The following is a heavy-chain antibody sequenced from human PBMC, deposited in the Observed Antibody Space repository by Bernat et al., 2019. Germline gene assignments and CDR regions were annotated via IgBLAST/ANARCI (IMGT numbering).Heavy chain of an antibody. CDR2: IIPIFGTA. Sequence: QVQLVQSGAEVKKPGSSVKVSCKASGGTFNSYAISWVRQAPGQGLEWMGGIIPIFGTANYEQKFQGRVTVTADESTSTAYMELSSLRSEDTAVYYCARGRYYDFWSGPRKIYYYYYMDVWGKGTTVTVSS. D-gene: IGHD3-3*01. J-gene: IGHJ6*03. V-gene: IGHV1-69*01. CDR3: ARGRYYDFWSGPRKIYYYYYMDV. CDR1: GGTFNSYA.